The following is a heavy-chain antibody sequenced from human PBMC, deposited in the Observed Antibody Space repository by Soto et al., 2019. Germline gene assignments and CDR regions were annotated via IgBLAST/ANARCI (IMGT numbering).Heavy chain of an antibody. V-gene: IGHV3-23*01. CDR1: GFTFSSYA. CDR2: ISGSGGST. J-gene: IGHJ6*02. D-gene: IGHD2-15*01. Sequence: GGSLRFSCAASGFTFSSYAMSWVRQAPGKGLEWVSAISGSGGSTYYADSVKGRFTISRDNSKNTLYLQMNSLRAEDTAVYYCAKAVGYCSGGSCPYGMDVWGQGTTVTVSS. CDR3: AKAVGYCSGGSCPYGMDV.